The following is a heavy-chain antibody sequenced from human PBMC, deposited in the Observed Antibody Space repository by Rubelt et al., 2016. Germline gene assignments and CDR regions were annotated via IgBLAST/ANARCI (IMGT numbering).Heavy chain of an antibody. V-gene: IGHV4-34*01. CDR3: ARDQHYYDDISVPFDY. CDR2: INHSGST. Sequence: QVQLQQWGAGLLKPSETLSLTCAVYGGSFSGYYWSWIRQPPGKGLEWIGEINHSGSTNYNPSLKSLVTLSVDTSKNQFSLKLSSVTAAETAVYYCARDQHYYDDISVPFDYWGQGTLVTVSS. J-gene: IGHJ4*02. D-gene: IGHD3-22*01. CDR1: GGSFSGYY.